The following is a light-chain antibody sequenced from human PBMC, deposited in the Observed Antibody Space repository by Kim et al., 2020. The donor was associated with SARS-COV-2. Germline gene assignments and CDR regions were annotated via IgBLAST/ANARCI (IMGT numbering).Light chain of an antibody. CDR2: EVS. V-gene: IGLV2-8*01. CDR1: SSDVGGYNF. J-gene: IGLJ1*01. CDR3: SSYAAISNFV. Sequence: QSALTQPPSASGSPGQSVTISCTGTSSDVGGYNFVSWYQQHSGKAPKLMIYEVSNRPSGVPDRFSGSKSGNTASLTVSGLQAEDEADYYCSSYAAISNFVFGAGTKVTVL.